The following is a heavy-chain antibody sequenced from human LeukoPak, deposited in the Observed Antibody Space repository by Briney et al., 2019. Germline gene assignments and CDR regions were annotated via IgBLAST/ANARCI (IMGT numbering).Heavy chain of an antibody. J-gene: IGHJ5*02. CDR2: LDDSGNT. CDR3: ARRLRIGAAEWFDP. D-gene: IGHD2-15*01. Sequence: PSETLSLTCSVSSGSVRSNYYSWAWIRQAPGKGLEWVGGLDDSGNTYYNPSLKSRLTMSADTSKNHFSLNLKSVAAADTSVYYCARRLRIGAAEWFDPWGQGIMVTVSS. V-gene: IGHV4-39*02. CDR1: SGSVRSNYYS.